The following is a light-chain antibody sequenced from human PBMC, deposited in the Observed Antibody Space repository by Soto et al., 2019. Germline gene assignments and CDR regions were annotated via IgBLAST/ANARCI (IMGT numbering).Light chain of an antibody. CDR1: QSISSW. CDR2: DAS. V-gene: IGKV1-5*01. J-gene: IGKJ1*01. CDR3: QPYNSYWT. Sequence: IQRGQCPSIQPASVRDRVTTTVRASQSISSWLAWSQLKPGKAPKLLIYDASSLESGVPSRFSGSGSGTEFTLTFTILQPDDFATYYCQPYNSYWTFAPGSKVDI.